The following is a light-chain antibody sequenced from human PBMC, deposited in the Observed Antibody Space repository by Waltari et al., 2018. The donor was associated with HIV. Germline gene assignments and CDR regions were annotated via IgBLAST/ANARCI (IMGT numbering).Light chain of an antibody. V-gene: IGLV1-40*01. CDR1: SSNIGAGFD. J-gene: IGLJ2*01. Sequence: HSVLTQPPSVSGAPGQRVTISCTGSSSNIGAGFDVHWYQHLPGTAPKLLLYSNSKRPSGVPDRFSGSKSGTSASLAITGLQAEDEADYYCQSYDSSLSALFGGGTKLTVL. CDR2: SNS. CDR3: QSYDSSLSAL.